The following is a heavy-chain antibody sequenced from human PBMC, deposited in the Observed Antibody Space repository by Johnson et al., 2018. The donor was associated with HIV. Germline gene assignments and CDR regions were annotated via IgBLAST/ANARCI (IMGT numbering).Heavy chain of an antibody. V-gene: IGHV3-9*01. CDR2: ISWNSRSI. CDR1: GFTFDDYA. CDR3: AKDLAPSGYVVDAFDL. D-gene: IGHD5-12*01. Sequence: VQLVESGGGLVQPGRSLRLSCVASGFTFDDYAMHWVRQGPGKGLEWVSGISWNSRSIGYADSVKGRFTISRDNAKNSLYLQMNSLRAEDTAVYYCAKDLAPSGYVVDAFDLWGQGTMVTVSS. J-gene: IGHJ3*01.